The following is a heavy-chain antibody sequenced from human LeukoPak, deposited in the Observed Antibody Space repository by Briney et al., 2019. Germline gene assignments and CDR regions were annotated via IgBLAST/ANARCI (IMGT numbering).Heavy chain of an antibody. CDR3: ARVVASTSIDS. D-gene: IGHD2-15*01. J-gene: IGHJ4*02. CDR1: GYSINSGYF. V-gene: IGHV4-38-2*02. Sequence: SETLSLTCTVSGYSINSGYFWGWVRQPPGKGPEWIGSIFHTGDVYYNPSLRSRVTLSIDTSRNQVSLKVTSVTAADTALYYCARVVASTSIDSWGQGILVTVSS. CDR2: IFHTGDV.